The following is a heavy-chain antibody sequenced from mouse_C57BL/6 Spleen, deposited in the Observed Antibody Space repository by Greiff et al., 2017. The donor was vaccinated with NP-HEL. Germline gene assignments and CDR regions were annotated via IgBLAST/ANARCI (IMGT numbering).Heavy chain of an antibody. CDR2: ISSGGSYT. CDR3: ARHDYDYDDGFAY. V-gene: IGHV5-6*01. D-gene: IGHD2-4*01. Sequence: EVQLVESGGDLVKPGGSLKLSCAASGFTFSSYGMSWVRQTPDKRLEWVATISSGGSYTYYPDSVRGRFTISRDNAKNTLYLQMSSLKSEDTAMYYCARHDYDYDDGFAYWGQGTLVTVSA. J-gene: IGHJ3*01. CDR1: GFTFSSYG.